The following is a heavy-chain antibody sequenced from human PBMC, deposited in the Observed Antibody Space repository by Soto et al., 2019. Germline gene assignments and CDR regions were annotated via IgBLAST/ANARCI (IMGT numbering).Heavy chain of an antibody. D-gene: IGHD3-10*01. CDR3: TSTVDPGVDP. Sequence: EVQLVESGGGLVKPGGSLRLSCAASGFTFSNAWMSWVRQAPGKGLEWVGRIKSKTDGGTTDYAAPVKGRFTISRDDSKNTQYVKMSSLNSEFTGGDYWTSTVDPGVDPGGQGTQVVVSS. J-gene: IGHJ5*02. CDR1: GFTFSNAW. CDR2: IKSKTDGGTT. V-gene: IGHV3-15*01.